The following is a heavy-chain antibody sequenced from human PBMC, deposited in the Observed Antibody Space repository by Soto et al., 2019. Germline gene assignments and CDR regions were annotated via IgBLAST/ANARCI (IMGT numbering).Heavy chain of an antibody. CDR1: GFTFSSYA. D-gene: IGHD3-22*01. V-gene: IGHV3-21*01. Sequence: EVQLLESGGGLVQPGGSLRLSCAASGFTFSSYAMSWVRQAPGKGLEWVSSISSSSSYIYYADSVKGRFTISRDNAKNSLYLQLNSLRAEDTAVYYCARDYYDSSGYPLYFDYWGQGTLVIVSS. CDR2: ISSSSSYI. J-gene: IGHJ4*02. CDR3: ARDYYDSSGYPLYFDY.